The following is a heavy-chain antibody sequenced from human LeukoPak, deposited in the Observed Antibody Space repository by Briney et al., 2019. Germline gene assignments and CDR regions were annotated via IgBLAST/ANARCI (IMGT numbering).Heavy chain of an antibody. CDR1: GFTFSTYN. CDR3: ARVVWGGYRKDY. J-gene: IGHJ4*02. V-gene: IGHV3-48*01. Sequence: GGSLRLPCAASGFTFSTYNMNWVRQAPGKGLEWLSYISSSSSTIYYADSVKGRFTISRDNAKNSLYLQMNSLRAEDTAVYYSARVVWGGYRKDYWGQGTLVTVSS. D-gene: IGHD3-16*02. CDR2: ISSSSSTI.